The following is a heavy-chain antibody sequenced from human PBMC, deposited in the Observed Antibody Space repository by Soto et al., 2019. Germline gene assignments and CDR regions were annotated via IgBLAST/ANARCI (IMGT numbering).Heavy chain of an antibody. V-gene: IGHV3-23*01. CDR1: GFTFSSYA. Sequence: GGSLRLSCAASGFTFSSYAITWVRQAPGKGLDWVSAISGSGAGTYYADSVKGRFTISRDNSKNTLYLQMNSLRAEDTAVYYCARDLIPYYDSSGYPWGQGTLVTVSS. CDR2: ISGSGAGT. CDR3: ARDLIPYYDSSGYP. D-gene: IGHD3-22*01. J-gene: IGHJ5*02.